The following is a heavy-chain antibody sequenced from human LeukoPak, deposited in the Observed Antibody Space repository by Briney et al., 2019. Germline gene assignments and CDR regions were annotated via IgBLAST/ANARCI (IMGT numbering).Heavy chain of an antibody. CDR3: ARGPYYYGSGSYLYYFDY. CDR1: GYTFTSYD. V-gene: IGHV1-8*01. D-gene: IGHD3-10*01. CDR2: MNPNSGNT. Sequence: ASVKVSCKASGYTFTSYDINWVRQATGQGLEWMGWMNPNSGNTGYAQKFQGRVTITRNTSISTAYMELSSLRSEDTAVYYCARGPYYYGSGSYLYYFDYWGQGTLVTVSS. J-gene: IGHJ4*02.